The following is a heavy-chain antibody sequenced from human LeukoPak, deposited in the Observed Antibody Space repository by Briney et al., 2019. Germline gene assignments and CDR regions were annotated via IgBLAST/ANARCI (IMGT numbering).Heavy chain of an antibody. CDR2: IYYSGST. Sequence: PSETLSLTCTVSGGSISSYYWSWIRQLPGKGLEWIGYIYYSGSTNYNPSLKSRVTISVDTSKNQFSLKLSSVTAADTAVYYCARVKRASQRWLQLGHYFDYWGQGTLVTVSS. CDR1: GGSISSYY. J-gene: IGHJ4*02. CDR3: ARVKRASQRWLQLGHYFDY. V-gene: IGHV4-59*01. D-gene: IGHD5-24*01.